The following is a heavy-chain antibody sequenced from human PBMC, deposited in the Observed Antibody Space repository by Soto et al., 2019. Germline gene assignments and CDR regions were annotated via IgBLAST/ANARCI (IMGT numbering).Heavy chain of an antibody. Sequence: QVQLVESGGGVVQPGRSLRLSCAASGFTFNNYGMHWVRQAPGKGLEWVTTISNDGRDQYYADFVRRRLTISRDNYKNTVYLQMNSLRAEDTAVYYCAKDQGIAASHGIDWGQGTMVTVSS. V-gene: IGHV3-30*18. CDR3: AKDQGIAASHGID. D-gene: IGHD6-25*01. CDR1: GFTFNNYG. CDR2: ISNDGRDQ. J-gene: IGHJ3*01.